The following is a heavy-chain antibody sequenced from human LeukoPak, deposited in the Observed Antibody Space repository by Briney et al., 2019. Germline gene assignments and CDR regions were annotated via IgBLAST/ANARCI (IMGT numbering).Heavy chain of an antibody. D-gene: IGHD7-27*01. Sequence: SETLSLTCAVSGYSISSGYYWGWIRPPPGKGLEWIGSIYHSGSNYYNPSLKSRVTISVDTSRNQFSLKLSSVTAADTAVYYCATWGRTCEVDPWGQGTLVTVSS. CDR1: GYSISSGYY. V-gene: IGHV4-38-2*01. CDR2: IYHSGSN. J-gene: IGHJ5*02. CDR3: ATWGRTCEVDP.